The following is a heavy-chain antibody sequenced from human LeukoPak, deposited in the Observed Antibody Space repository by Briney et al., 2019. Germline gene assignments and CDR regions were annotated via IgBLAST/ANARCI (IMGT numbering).Heavy chain of an antibody. V-gene: IGHV4-34*01. CDR3: ARGRHDITMIVVVMTSVSYYLDV. CDR2: INPSGST. Sequence: SETLSLTCAVYGGSFSGYHWTWIRQSPGKGLEWIGNINPSGSTYYNPSLKSRLTISVDTSKNQFSLKLRSVTAADTAVYYCARGRHDITMIVVVMTSVSYYLDVWGKGTTVTVS. D-gene: IGHD3-22*01. CDR1: GGSFSGYH. J-gene: IGHJ6*03.